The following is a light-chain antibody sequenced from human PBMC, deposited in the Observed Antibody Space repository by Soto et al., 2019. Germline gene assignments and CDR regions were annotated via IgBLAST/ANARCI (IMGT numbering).Light chain of an antibody. J-gene: IGKJ3*01. CDR1: QSVSSSY. CDR3: QHYGTSAL. Sequence: EIVLTQSPGTLSLSPGERATLSCRASQSVSSSYLAWYQQKPGQAPRLLIYDTSDRATGIPDRFSASGSGTDSTLTISRLEPEDFAVYYCQHYGTSALFGPGTKVDIK. CDR2: DTS. V-gene: IGKV3-20*01.